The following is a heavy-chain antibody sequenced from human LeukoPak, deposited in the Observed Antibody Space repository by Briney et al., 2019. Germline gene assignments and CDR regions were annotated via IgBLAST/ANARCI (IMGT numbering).Heavy chain of an antibody. V-gene: IGHV3-48*01. J-gene: IGHJ6*03. Sequence: PGGSLRLSCAASGFIFSSYSMNWVRQAPGKGLEWVSYISSSSTTIYYADSVKGRFTISRDNAKNSLYLQMNSLRAEDTAVYYCARWAGDYYMDVWGEGTTVTVSS. CDR2: ISSSSTTI. CDR3: ARWAGDYYMDV. D-gene: IGHD3-10*01. CDR1: GFIFSSYS.